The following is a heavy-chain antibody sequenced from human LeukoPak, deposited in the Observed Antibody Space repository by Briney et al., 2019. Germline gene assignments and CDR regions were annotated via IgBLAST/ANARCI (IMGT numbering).Heavy chain of an antibody. D-gene: IGHD2-2*01. CDR2: ISSSGSTI. CDR3: ARWGPYCSSTSCYGLGY. CDR1: GFTFSDYY. Sequence: PGGSLRLSCAASGFTFSDYYMSWIRQAPGKGLEWVSYISSSGSTIYYADSVKGRFTISRDNAKNTLYLQMNSLRPEDTAVYYCARWGPYCSSTSCYGLGYWGQGTLVTVSS. V-gene: IGHV3-11*04. J-gene: IGHJ4*02.